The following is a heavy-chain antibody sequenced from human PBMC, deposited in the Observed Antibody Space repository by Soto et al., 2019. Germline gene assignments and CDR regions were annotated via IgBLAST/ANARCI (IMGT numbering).Heavy chain of an antibody. D-gene: IGHD2-15*01. CDR1: GGSITTGHW. V-gene: IGHV4-4*01. CDR3: ARGFSFSDNSDNDRIYFYYGLNV. J-gene: IGHJ6*02. CDR2: IYQSGIT. Sequence: RSLTCAVSGGSITTGHWWTWVRQSPGKGLEWIGEIYQSGITNYNPSLNSRLSISMDQSKNQFSLKLTSVTAADTALYFCARGFSFSDNSDNDRIYFYYGLNVWGQGTTVTVSS.